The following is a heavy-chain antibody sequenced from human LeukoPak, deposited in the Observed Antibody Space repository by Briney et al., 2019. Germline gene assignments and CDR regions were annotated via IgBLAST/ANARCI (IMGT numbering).Heavy chain of an antibody. CDR3: ARSRVRYSSSSVCDY. V-gene: IGHV1-69*13. CDR1: GGTFSSYA. CDR2: IIPIFGTA. J-gene: IGHJ4*02. D-gene: IGHD6-6*01. Sequence: SVKVSCKASGGTFSSYAISWVRQAPGHGLEWMGGIIPIFGTANYAQKFQGRVTITADESTSTAYMELSSLRSEDTAVYYCARSRVRYSSSSVCDYWGQGTLVTVSS.